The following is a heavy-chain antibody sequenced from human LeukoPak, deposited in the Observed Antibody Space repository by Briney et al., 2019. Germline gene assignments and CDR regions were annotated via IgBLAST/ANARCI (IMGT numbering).Heavy chain of an antibody. Sequence: SETLSLTCTVSGGSISSYYWSWIRQPPGKGLEWIGYIYYSGSTNYNPSLKSRVTISVDTSKSQFSLKLSSVTAADTAVYYCARDAGYYGSGSLDVWGKGTTVTVSS. CDR1: GGSISSYY. D-gene: IGHD3-10*01. V-gene: IGHV4-59*01. J-gene: IGHJ6*04. CDR2: IYYSGST. CDR3: ARDAGYYGSGSLDV.